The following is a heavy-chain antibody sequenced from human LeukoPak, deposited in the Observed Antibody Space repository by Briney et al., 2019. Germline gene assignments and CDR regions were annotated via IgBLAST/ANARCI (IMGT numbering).Heavy chain of an antibody. CDR2: IYYSGST. Sequence: SETLSLTSTISGGSISSYYWSWIRQPPGKGLEWIGYIYYSGSTNYNPSLKSRVTISVDTSKNQFSLKLTSVTAADTAVYYCARQGGYSGYDATDYWGQGTLVTVSS. CDR3: ARQGGYSGYDATDY. D-gene: IGHD5-12*01. J-gene: IGHJ4*02. CDR1: GGSISSYY. V-gene: IGHV4-59*08.